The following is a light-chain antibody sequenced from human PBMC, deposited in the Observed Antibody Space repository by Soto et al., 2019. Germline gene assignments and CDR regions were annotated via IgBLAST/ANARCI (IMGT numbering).Light chain of an antibody. CDR2: EVS. CDR1: QSLLHSDGKTY. V-gene: IGKV2D-29*01. CDR3: MQSVQPPYS. Sequence: IVMTQTPLSLSVAPGQPASISCKSSQSLLHSDGKTYFYWFLQKPGQPPQLLIHEVSNRFSGVPDRFSGSGSRTDFALEISRVEAEDVGVYYCMQSVQPPYSFGQGTKLEIK. J-gene: IGKJ2*03.